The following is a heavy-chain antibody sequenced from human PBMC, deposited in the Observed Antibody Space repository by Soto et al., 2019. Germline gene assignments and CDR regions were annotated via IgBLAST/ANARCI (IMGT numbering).Heavy chain of an antibody. CDR3: ASFWPPHSYFDY. J-gene: IGHJ4*02. Sequence: ASVKVSCKASGYTFTSYGISWVRQAPGQGLEWMGWISAYNGNTNYAQKLQGRVTMTTDTSTSTAYMELRSLRSDDTAVYYCASFWPPHSYFDYWGQGTLVTVSS. CDR1: GYTFTSYG. D-gene: IGHD2-21*01. V-gene: IGHV1-18*01. CDR2: ISAYNGNT.